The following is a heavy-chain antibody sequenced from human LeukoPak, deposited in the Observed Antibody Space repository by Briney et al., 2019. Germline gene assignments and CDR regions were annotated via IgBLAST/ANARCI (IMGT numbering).Heavy chain of an antibody. J-gene: IGHJ6*03. CDR2: IGTSSTTI. Sequence: GGSLRLSCAASGFTFSSYTMNWVRQPPGKGLEWVSNIGTSSTTIYYADSVKGRFTISRDNAKNSLYLQMNSRRADDTAVYYCARFAAGGSYYYYMDVWGKGTTVTVSS. V-gene: IGHV3-48*01. D-gene: IGHD6-25*01. CDR1: GFTFSSYT. CDR3: ARFAAGGSYYYYMDV.